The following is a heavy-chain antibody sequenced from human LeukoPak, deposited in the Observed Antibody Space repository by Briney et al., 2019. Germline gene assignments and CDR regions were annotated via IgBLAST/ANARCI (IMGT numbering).Heavy chain of an antibody. V-gene: IGHV4-34*01. D-gene: IGHD5-18*01. Sequence: SSETPSLTCAVYGGSFSGYYWSWIRQPPGKGLEWIGEINHSGSTNYNPSLKSRVTISVDTSKNQFSLKLSSVTAADTAVYYCARGGYSYVVDYWGQGTLVTVSS. J-gene: IGHJ4*02. CDR3: ARGGYSYVVDY. CDR2: INHSGST. CDR1: GGSFSGYY.